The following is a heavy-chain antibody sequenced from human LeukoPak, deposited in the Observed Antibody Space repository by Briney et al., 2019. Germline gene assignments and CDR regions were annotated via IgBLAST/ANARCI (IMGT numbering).Heavy chain of an antibody. CDR3: ARDPPGSGSYYDY. J-gene: IGHJ4*02. V-gene: IGHV4-59*01. Sequence: SEILSLTCTVSGGSISGYYWSWVRQPPGKGLECIGYIYYSGSTKYNPSLESRVTISVDTSKNQFSLKLSSVTAADTAVYYCARDPPGSGSYYDYWGQGTLVTVSS. CDR1: GGSISGYY. CDR2: IYYSGST. D-gene: IGHD3-10*01.